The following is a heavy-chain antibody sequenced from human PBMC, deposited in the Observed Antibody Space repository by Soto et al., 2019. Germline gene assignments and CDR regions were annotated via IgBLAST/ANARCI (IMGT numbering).Heavy chain of an antibody. D-gene: IGHD1-26*01. J-gene: IGHJ4*02. Sequence: ETLSLTCAVEGGSFSGYYWSWIRQPPGKGLEWIGEINHRGSTNYNPSLKSRGTISVDTPKNQFSLKLSSVTAEDTAVYYCARLPYSGSYFDYWGQGALVTVSS. V-gene: IGHV4-34*01. CDR1: GGSFSGYY. CDR3: ARLPYSGSYFDY. CDR2: INHRGST.